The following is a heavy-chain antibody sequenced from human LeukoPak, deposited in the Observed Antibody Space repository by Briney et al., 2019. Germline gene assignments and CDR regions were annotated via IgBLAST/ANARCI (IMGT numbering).Heavy chain of an antibody. CDR1: GYTLTELS. J-gene: IGHJ6*02. Sequence: GASVKVSCKVSGYTLTELSMHWVRQAPGKGLEWMGGFDPEDGETIYAQKFQGRVTMTEDTSTDTAYMELSSLRSEDTAVYYCATDGDVGATFFSYYGMDVWGQGTTVTVSS. V-gene: IGHV1-24*01. D-gene: IGHD1-26*01. CDR3: ATDGDVGATFFSYYGMDV. CDR2: FDPEDGET.